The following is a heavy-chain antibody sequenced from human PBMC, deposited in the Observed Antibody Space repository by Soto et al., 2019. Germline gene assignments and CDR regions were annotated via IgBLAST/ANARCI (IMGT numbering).Heavy chain of an antibody. D-gene: IGHD2-8*01. CDR2: IYPGDSDT. CDR3: ARLSADCTNGVCYLGY. CDR1: GYSFTTYW. Sequence: GESLKISCKASGYSFTTYWIGWVRQMPGKGLEWMGIIYPGDSDTRYSPSFQGQVTISADKSIGTAYLQWSSLKASDTAMYYCARLSADCTNGVCYLGYWGQGTLVTVSS. J-gene: IGHJ4*02. V-gene: IGHV5-51*01.